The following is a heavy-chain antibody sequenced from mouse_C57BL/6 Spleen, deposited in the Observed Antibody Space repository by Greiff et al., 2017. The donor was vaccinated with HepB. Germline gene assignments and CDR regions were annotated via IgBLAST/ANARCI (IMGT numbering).Heavy chain of an antibody. D-gene: IGHD2-3*01. V-gene: IGHV1-82*01. CDR1: GYAFSSSW. Sequence: QVQLQQSGPELVKPGASVKISCKASGYAFSSSWMNWVKQRPGKGLEWIGRIYPGDGDTNYNGKFKGKATLTADKSSSTAYRQLSSLTSEDSAVYFCAKGLLEDYWGQGTTLTVSS. J-gene: IGHJ2*01. CDR3: AKGLLEDY. CDR2: IYPGDGDT.